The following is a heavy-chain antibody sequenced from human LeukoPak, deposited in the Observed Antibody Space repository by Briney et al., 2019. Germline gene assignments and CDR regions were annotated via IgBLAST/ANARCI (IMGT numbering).Heavy chain of an antibody. CDR3: ARAAYDILTGQPIFDY. Sequence: PGGSLRLSCAASGFTFSSYDMHWVRQATGKGLEWVSAIGTAGDTYYPGSVKGRFTISRENAKNSLYLQMNSLRAGDTAVYYCARAAYDILTGQPIFDYWGQGTLVTVSS. V-gene: IGHV3-13*01. J-gene: IGHJ4*02. D-gene: IGHD3-9*01. CDR1: GFTFSSYD. CDR2: IGTAGDT.